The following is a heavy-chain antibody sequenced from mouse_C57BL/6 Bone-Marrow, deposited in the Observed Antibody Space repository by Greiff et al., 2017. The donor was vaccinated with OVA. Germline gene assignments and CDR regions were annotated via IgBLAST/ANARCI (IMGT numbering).Heavy chain of an antibody. CDR1: GYSFTGYY. J-gene: IGHJ2*01. D-gene: IGHD2-4*01. V-gene: IGHV1-31*01. CDR3: ERLGLRPSYYFDY. Sequence: VQLKQSGPELVKPGASVKISCKASGYSFTGYYMHWVKQSPGNILDWIGYIYPYNGVSSYNQKFKGKATVTVDKSSSTAYMELRSLTSEDSAVYYCERLGLRPSYYFDYWGQGTTLTVSS. CDR2: IYPYNGVS.